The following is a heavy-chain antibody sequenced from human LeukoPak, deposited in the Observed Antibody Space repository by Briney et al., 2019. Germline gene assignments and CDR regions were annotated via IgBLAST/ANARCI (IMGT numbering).Heavy chain of an antibody. D-gene: IGHD4-17*01. Sequence: PSETLSLTCTVSGYSISIGYYWAWIRQPPGKGLEWIGNIYHSGTTYYNPSLKSRVTISVDTSKNQFSLKLSSVTAADTAVYYSARRVTTGDYWGQGTLVTVSS. CDR1: GYSISIGYY. V-gene: IGHV4-38-2*02. CDR2: IYHSGTT. J-gene: IGHJ4*02. CDR3: ARRVTTGDY.